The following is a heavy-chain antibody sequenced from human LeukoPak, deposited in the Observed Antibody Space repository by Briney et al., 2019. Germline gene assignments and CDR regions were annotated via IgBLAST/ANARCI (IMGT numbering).Heavy chain of an antibody. CDR1: GYSFTSYW. CDR3: ARGGYGSGSYYWGNWWFDP. V-gene: IGHV5-51*01. CDR2: ICPGDSDT. J-gene: IGHJ5*02. D-gene: IGHD3-10*01. Sequence: GESLKISCKGSGYSFTSYWIGWVRQMPGKGLEWMGIICPGDSDTRYSPSFQGQVTISADKFISTAYLQWSSLKASDTAMYYCARGGYGSGSYYWGNWWFDPWGQGTLVTVSS.